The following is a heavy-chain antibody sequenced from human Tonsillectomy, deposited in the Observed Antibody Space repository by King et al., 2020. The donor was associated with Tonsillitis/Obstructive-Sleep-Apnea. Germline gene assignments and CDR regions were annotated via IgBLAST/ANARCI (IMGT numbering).Heavy chain of an antibody. CDR3: TTDPTFPTDY. V-gene: IGHV3-15*01. Sequence: VQLVEAGGGLVKPGGSLRLSCAASGFTFSNAWMSGVRQAPGKGLVWVGRIKSKTVSGTTDYAAPVKGRFTISRDDSKNTLYLQMNSLKTEDTAVYYCTTDPTFPTDYWGQGTLVTVSS. CDR2: IKSKTVSGTT. D-gene: IGHD2/OR15-2a*01. CDR1: GFTFSNAW. J-gene: IGHJ4*02.